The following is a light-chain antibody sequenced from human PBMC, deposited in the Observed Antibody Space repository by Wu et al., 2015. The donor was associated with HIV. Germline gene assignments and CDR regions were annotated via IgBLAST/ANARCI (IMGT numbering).Light chain of an antibody. V-gene: IGKV1-39*01. Sequence: DIQMTQSPSSLSASVGDRVTITCRASQSISNYLVWYQQKPGKAPKLLIYAASSLQSGVSSRFSGSGSGTDFTLTISSLQPEDFATYYCQQSYSTTWTFGQGTK. CDR2: AAS. CDR1: QSISNY. CDR3: QQSYSTTWT. J-gene: IGKJ1*01.